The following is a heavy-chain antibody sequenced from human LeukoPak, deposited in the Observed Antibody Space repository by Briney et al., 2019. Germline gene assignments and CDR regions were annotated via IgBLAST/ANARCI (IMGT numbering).Heavy chain of an antibody. CDR1: GYTFTSYA. CDR3: CYSGSYYSFDP. Sequence: ASVKVSCKASGYTFTSYAINWVRQAHGQGLEWMGWINTNTGNPTYAQGFTGRFVFSLDTSVSTAYLQISSLKAEDTAVYFCCYSGSYYSFDPWGQGTLVTVSS. D-gene: IGHD1-26*01. J-gene: IGHJ5*02. V-gene: IGHV7-4-1*02. CDR2: INTNTGNP.